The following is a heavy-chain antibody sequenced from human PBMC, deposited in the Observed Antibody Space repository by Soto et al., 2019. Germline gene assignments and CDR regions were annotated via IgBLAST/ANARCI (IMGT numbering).Heavy chain of an antibody. J-gene: IGHJ3*02. V-gene: IGHV3-30*18. CDR3: AKDRWGYSSSWYKDSGSAFDI. CDR1: GFTFSSYG. Sequence: QVQLVESGGGVVQPGRSLRLSCAASGFTFSSYGMHWVRQAPGKGLEWVAVISYDGSNKYYADSVKGRFTISRDNSKNKLGLLXNSLRAEDTAVYYCAKDRWGYSSSWYKDSGSAFDIWGQGTMVTVSS. D-gene: IGHD6-13*01. CDR2: ISYDGSNK.